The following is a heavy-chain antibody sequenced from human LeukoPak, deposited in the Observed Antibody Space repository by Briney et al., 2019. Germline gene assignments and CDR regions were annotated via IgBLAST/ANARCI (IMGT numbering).Heavy chain of an antibody. D-gene: IGHD6-19*01. CDR2: ISSSGSNI. Sequence: GGSLRLSCAASGFTFSSYEMNWVRQAPGKGLEWVSYISSSGSNIYYADSVKGRFTISRDNAKNSLYLQMNSLRAEDTAVYYCAGDKATGGWYEFDYWGQGTLVTVSS. V-gene: IGHV3-48*03. J-gene: IGHJ4*02. CDR1: GFTFSSYE. CDR3: AGDKATGGWYEFDY.